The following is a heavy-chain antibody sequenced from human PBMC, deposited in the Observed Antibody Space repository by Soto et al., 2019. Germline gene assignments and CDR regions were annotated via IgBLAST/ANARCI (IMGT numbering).Heavy chain of an antibody. D-gene: IGHD3-9*01. Sequence: PSEPQSGTYCSTGRTITTHTSHRRWSLPFSAQGLEWIASITYSGSTYYNPTLKSRLIISVDTSKSQFSLKLSSVTAADTAVYYCVRFWPPPYSDALTDYTDAFDYWGQGTLVTVSS. J-gene: IGHJ4*02. CDR3: VRFWPPPYSDALTDYTDAFDY. CDR2: ITYSGST. V-gene: IGHV4-39*01. CDR1: GRTITTHTSH.